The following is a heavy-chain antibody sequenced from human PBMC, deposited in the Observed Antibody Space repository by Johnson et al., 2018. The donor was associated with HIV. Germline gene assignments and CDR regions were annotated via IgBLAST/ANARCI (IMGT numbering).Heavy chain of an antibody. Sequence: VQLVESGGGLVQPGWSLRLSCAASGFSVSASYMSWLRQAPGKALEWVSVIYRGGATYYAASVQGRFTISRDDSKNTLYLQMNSLKTEDTAVYYCTTGHYYDSSGDAFDIWGQGTMVTVSS. CDR3: TTGHYYDSSGDAFDI. CDR2: IYRGGAT. V-gene: IGHV3-66*01. D-gene: IGHD3-22*01. CDR1: GFSVSASY. J-gene: IGHJ3*02.